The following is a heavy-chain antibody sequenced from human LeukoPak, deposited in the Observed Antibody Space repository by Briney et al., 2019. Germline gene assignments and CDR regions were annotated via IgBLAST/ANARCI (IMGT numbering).Heavy chain of an antibody. CDR2: ISGSGGST. CDR3: AKADYDFWGGYYPAWYYYGMDV. V-gene: IGHV3-23*01. Sequence: GGSLRLSCAASGFTFSSYAMSWVRQAPGKGLEWVSAISGSGGSTYYADSVKGRFTISRDNSKNTLYLQMNSLRAEDTAVYYCAKADYDFWGGYYPAWYYYGMDVWGQGTTVTVSS. J-gene: IGHJ6*02. D-gene: IGHD3-3*01. CDR1: GFTFSSYA.